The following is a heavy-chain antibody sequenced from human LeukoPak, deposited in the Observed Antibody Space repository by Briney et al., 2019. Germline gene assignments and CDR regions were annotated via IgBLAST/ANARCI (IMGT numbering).Heavy chain of an antibody. V-gene: IGHV3-33*06. CDR2: MWYDGSRD. Sequence: GGSLRLSCAASGFSFSTYGIHWVRQAPGKGLEWVAVMWYDGSRDYYADSVKGRFTISRDTSKNTLYLQMNNLRAEDTAVYYCAKDRETYEYTFDYWGQGTLVTVSS. D-gene: IGHD6-6*01. J-gene: IGHJ4*02. CDR3: AKDRETYEYTFDY. CDR1: GFSFSTYG.